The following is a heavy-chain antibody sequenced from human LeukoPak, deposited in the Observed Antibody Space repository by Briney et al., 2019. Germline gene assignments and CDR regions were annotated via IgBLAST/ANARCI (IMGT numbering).Heavy chain of an antibody. Sequence: SETLSLTCTVSGASVSSSHWNWIRQPPGKGLEWIGEVNHSGYTNDNPSLKSRVTISVDTSKNQFSLRLRSVTAADTAVYFCARMTTGHDFWGQGTLVTVSS. CDR1: GASVSSSH. D-gene: IGHD4-17*01. CDR3: ARMTTGHDF. J-gene: IGHJ4*02. CDR2: VNHSGYT. V-gene: IGHV4-34*01.